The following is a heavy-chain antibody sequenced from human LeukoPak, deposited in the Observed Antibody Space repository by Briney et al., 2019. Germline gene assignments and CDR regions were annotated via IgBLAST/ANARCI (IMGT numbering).Heavy chain of an antibody. J-gene: IGHJ5*02. V-gene: IGHV5-51*01. D-gene: IGHD3-16*01. Sequence: GEALKISCKGSGYGFTTYWIGWERKMPGKGLAWIVIIYPGDSDARYGPSFQGQVTISVDKSINTAYLQWSSLKASDTAMYYCARQITFGGVEFDPWGQGTLVTVSS. CDR1: GYGFTTYW. CDR2: IYPGDSDA. CDR3: ARQITFGGVEFDP.